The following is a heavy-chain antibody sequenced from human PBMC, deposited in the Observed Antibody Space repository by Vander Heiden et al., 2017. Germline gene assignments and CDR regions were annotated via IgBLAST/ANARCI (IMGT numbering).Heavy chain of an antibody. CDR2: IYYSGST. J-gene: IGHJ6*02. V-gene: IGHV4-39*01. Sequence: QLQLQESGPGLVKPSETLSLTCTVSGGSISSSSYYWGWIRQPPGKGLEWIGSIYYSGSTYYNPSLKSRVTISVDTSKNQFSLKLSSVTAADTAVYYCARRDYYYYYGMDVWGQGTTVTVSS. CDR1: GGSISSSSYY. CDR3: ARRDYYYYYGMDV.